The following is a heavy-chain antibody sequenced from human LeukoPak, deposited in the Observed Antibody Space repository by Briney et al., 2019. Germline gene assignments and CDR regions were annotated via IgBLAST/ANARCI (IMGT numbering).Heavy chain of an antibody. D-gene: IGHD6-19*01. CDR1: GETFIHNF. V-gene: IGHV4-34*01. CDR2: INHSGST. Sequence: PSETLSLTCAVYGETFIHNFWTWIRQPPGKGLEWIGQINHSGSTYYNPSLKRRVTILVHTSKSQFSLKLTSVTAADTAVYYCARAMPYFYGSIAVPGTIDYWGQGILVTVSS. CDR3: ARAMPYFYGSIAVPGTIDY. J-gene: IGHJ4*02.